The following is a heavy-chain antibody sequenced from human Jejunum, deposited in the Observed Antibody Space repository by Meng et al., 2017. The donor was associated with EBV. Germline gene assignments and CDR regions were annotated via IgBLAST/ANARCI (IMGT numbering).Heavy chain of an antibody. CDR2: MYYSGSS. D-gene: IGHD2-21*02. CDR1: GDSVSSRSYY. V-gene: IGHV4-61*01. CDR3: AGDRRAYCGSDCNPLDY. Sequence: VQLQESGPGLVKPSETLSLTCTVAGDSVSSRSYYWNWIRQPPGKGLEWIGYMYYSGSSNYNPSLKSRVTISIDMSKNQFSLKLNSVTAADTAVYYCAGDRRAYCGSDCNPLDYWGQGTLVTVSS. J-gene: IGHJ4*02.